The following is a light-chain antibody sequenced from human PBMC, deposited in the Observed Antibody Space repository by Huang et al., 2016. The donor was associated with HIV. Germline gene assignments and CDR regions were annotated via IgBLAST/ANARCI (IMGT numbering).Light chain of an antibody. Sequence: AIRMTQSPSSLYAFTGDRVTITCRASQNINNYLAWYRQKPGRAPELLIYGASRLRSGVSSRFSGSGSGTDVTLTINCLQSEDFVTYYCQQYFSYPQTFGQGTKVEVK. J-gene: IGKJ1*01. V-gene: IGKV1-8*01. CDR2: GAS. CDR3: QQYFSYPQT. CDR1: QNINNY.